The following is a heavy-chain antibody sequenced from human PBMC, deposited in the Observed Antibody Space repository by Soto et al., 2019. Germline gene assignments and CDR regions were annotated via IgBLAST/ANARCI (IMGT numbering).Heavy chain of an antibody. Sequence: EVQLLESGGGLVQPGGSLRLSCAASGFTFSSFAMNWVRQAPGKGLEWVSGVGGGGDATFYADSVKGRFTISRVQSKNTLYLQMNRLRAEDTAVYYCVRKIVGTTTSGAYWYFDVWGRGTLVTVSS. CDR3: VRKIVGTTTSGAYWYFDV. CDR2: VGGGGDAT. D-gene: IGHD1-26*01. CDR1: GFTFSSFA. J-gene: IGHJ2*01. V-gene: IGHV3-23*01.